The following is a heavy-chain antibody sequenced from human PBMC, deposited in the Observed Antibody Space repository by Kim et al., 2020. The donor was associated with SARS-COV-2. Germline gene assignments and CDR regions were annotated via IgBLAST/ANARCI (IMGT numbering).Heavy chain of an antibody. Sequence: SETLSLTCTVSGGSISSYYWSWIRQPPGKGLEWIGYIYYSGSTNYNPSLKSRVTISVDTSKNQFSLKLSSVTAADTAVYYCARDTRYGNYYYYGMDVWGQGTTVTVSS. CDR3: ARDTRYGNYYYYGMDV. D-gene: IGHD3-9*01. CDR2: IYYSGST. J-gene: IGHJ6*02. V-gene: IGHV4-59*13. CDR1: GGSISSYY.